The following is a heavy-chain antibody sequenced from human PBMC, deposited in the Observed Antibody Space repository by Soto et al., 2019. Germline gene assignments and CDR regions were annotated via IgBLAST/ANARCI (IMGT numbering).Heavy chain of an antibody. CDR2: IYWDDDK. Sequence: QITLKESGPTLVKPTQTLTLTCTFSGFSLTTSGMGVGWIRQPPGKALEWLAHIYWDDDKRYSPSLKSRLTITKDTSKNQVVLTLTNMALVDTATYYCAHSRIGEYDYWGQGTLVTVSS. D-gene: IGHD3-3*01. CDR3: AHSRIGEYDY. J-gene: IGHJ4*02. CDR1: GFSLTTSGMG. V-gene: IGHV2-5*02.